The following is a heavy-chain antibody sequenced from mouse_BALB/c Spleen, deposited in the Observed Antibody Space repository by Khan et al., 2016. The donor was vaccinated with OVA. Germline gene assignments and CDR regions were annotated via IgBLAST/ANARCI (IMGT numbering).Heavy chain of an antibody. Sequence: VQLKQSGPELMKPGASVNISCKASGYSFTSYYIHRVKQSHGKSLEWIGYIDPFNGDTDYNQKFKGKATLTVDKSSNTAYMHLSSLTSEDSAVYCCARGTFDYWGQGTLVTVSA. CDR3: ARGTFDY. V-gene: IGHV1S135*01. CDR1: GYSFTSYY. D-gene: IGHD3-3*01. J-gene: IGHJ3*01. CDR2: IDPFNGDT.